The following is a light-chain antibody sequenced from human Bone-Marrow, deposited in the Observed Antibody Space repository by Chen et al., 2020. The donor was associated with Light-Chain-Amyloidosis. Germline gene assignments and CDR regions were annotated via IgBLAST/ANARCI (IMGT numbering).Light chain of an antibody. CDR1: QSLVHSNGNTY. J-gene: IGKJ3*01. CDR2: QVS. Sequence: DVVMTQSPLSLPVTLGQPASISCRSSQSLVHSNGNTYLNWFQQRPGQSPRRLIYQVSNRDSGVPDRFSGSGSGTDFTLKISNGEAEDVGVYYCMQGTHWPPFTFGPGTKVDIK. V-gene: IGKV2-30*02. CDR3: MQGTHWPPFT.